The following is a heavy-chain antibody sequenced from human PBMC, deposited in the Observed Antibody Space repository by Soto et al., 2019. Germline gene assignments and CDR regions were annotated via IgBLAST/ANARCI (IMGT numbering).Heavy chain of an antibody. CDR1: GFTVSSNY. Sequence: PGGSLRLSCAASGFTVSSNYMSWVRQPPGKGLEWVSVIYSGGSTYYADSVKGRFTISRHNSKNTLYLQMNRLRAEDTAVYYCARQPGSQWLGSNDYWGRGTLVTVSS. D-gene: IGHD6-19*01. CDR3: ARQPGSQWLGSNDY. V-gene: IGHV3-53*01. CDR2: IYSGGST. J-gene: IGHJ4*02.